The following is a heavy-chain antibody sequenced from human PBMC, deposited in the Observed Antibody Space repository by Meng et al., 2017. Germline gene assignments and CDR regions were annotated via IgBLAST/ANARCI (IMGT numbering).Heavy chain of an antibody. Sequence: GESLKISCAASGFTVSSNYMSWVRQAPGKGLEWVSVIYSGGSTYYADSVKGRFTISRDNSKNTLYLQMNSLRAEDTAVYYCALVAAASYFDYWGQGTLVTVSS. CDR2: IYSGGST. V-gene: IGHV3-66*02. J-gene: IGHJ4*02. CDR3: ALVAAASYFDY. D-gene: IGHD2-15*01. CDR1: GFTVSSNY.